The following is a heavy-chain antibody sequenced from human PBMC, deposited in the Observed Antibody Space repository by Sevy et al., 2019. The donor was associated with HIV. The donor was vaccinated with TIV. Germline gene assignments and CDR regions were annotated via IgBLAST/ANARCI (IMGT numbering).Heavy chain of an antibody. CDR3: ARDHVKDGDLGDYYYYAMDV. J-gene: IGHJ6*02. CDR1: GFSISDYY. CDR2: ISSNSDTI. D-gene: IGHD4-17*01. V-gene: IGHV3-11*01. Sequence: GRSLRLSCAASGFSISDYYMSWIRQAPGKGPQWISYISSNSDTIYYTDSVKGRFTISRDNAKNSLDLQMSSLRAEDTAIYYCARDHVKDGDLGDYYYYAMDVWGRGTTVTVSS.